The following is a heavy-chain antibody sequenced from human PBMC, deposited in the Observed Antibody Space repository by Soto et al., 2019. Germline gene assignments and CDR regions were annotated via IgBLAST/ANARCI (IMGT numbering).Heavy chain of an antibody. D-gene: IGHD2-2*01. CDR3: EKLPASLKTFDY. CDR1: GFTFVNYA. V-gene: IGHV3-23*01. Sequence: EVQLLDSGGGLVQPGGSLRLSCAASGFTFVNYAMNWVRQAPGKWLEWVSTVSGSGVVTYYADSVKGRFTISRDNSKNTLYLQMNSLRAEDTAISVCEKLPASLKTFDYWGQGTLVTVSS. CDR2: VSGSGVVT. J-gene: IGHJ4*02.